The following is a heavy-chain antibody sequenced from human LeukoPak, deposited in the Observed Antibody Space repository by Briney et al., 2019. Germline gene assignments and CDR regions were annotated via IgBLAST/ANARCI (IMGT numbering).Heavy chain of an antibody. CDR1: GYTFTGYY. D-gene: IGHD3-3*01. Sequence: ASVKVSCKASGYTFTGYYMHWVRQAPGQGLEWMGWINPNSGGTNYAQKFQGRVTMTRDTSISTAYMELSRLRSDATAVYYCARSGSTAGYYDFWRPFDPWGQGTLVTVSS. CDR2: INPNSGGT. CDR3: ARSGSTAGYYDFWRPFDP. V-gene: IGHV1-2*02. J-gene: IGHJ5*02.